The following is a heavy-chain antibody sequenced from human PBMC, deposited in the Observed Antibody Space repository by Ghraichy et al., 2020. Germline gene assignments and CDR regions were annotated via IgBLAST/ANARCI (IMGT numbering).Heavy chain of an antibody. CDR1: RFMFSDYW. J-gene: IGHJ4*02. V-gene: IGHV3-74*01. D-gene: IGHD3-22*01. CDR3: AKDGDGYYYDSSGYFDD. Sequence: GGSLRLTCAASRFMFSDYWMHWVRQAPGKGLEWVARINGDGSITTYADSVKGRFTISRDNDKLTLFLQMNSLRAEDTAVYYCAKDGDGYYYDSSGYFDDWGQGTLVTVSS. CDR2: INGDGSIT.